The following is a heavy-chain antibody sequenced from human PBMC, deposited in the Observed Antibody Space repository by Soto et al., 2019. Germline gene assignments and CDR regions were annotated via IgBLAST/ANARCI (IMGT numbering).Heavy chain of an antibody. Sequence: SETLSLTCAVYGGSFSGYYWSWIRQPPGKGLEWIGEINHSGSTNYNPSLKSRVTISVDTSKNQFSLKLSSVTPEDTAVYYCARDRFSTVAHDAFDIWGQGTMVTVSS. D-gene: IGHD4-17*01. J-gene: IGHJ3*02. CDR1: GGSFSGYY. CDR2: INHSGST. V-gene: IGHV4-34*01. CDR3: ARDRFSTVAHDAFDI.